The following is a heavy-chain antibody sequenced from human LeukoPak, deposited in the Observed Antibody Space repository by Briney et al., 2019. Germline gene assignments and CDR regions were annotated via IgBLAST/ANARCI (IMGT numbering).Heavy chain of an antibody. V-gene: IGHV3-15*01. J-gene: IGHJ4*02. CDR3: ATEDGILGY. D-gene: IGHD3-16*01. CDR1: GFTFTNAW. CDR2: IKSKTDGGTT. Sequence: GTSLRLSCAASGFTFTNAWMTWVRQAPGKGLEWVGRIKSKTDGGTTDYTAPVKGRFSISRDDSKNTLYLQMNSLKTEDTAVYYCATEDGILGYWGQGTLVTVSS.